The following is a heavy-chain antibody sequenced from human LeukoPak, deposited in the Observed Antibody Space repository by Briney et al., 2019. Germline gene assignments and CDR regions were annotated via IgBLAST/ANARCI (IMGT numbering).Heavy chain of an antibody. CDR2: IYYSGST. Sequence: PSETLSLTCAVYGGSFSGYYWSWMRQPPGKGLEWIGYIYYSGSTNYNPSLKSRVTISVDRSKNQFSLKLSSVTAADTAVYYCANYGDFEYFQHWGQGTLVTVSS. D-gene: IGHD4-17*01. J-gene: IGHJ1*01. CDR1: GGSFSGYY. V-gene: IGHV4-59*12. CDR3: ANYGDFEYFQH.